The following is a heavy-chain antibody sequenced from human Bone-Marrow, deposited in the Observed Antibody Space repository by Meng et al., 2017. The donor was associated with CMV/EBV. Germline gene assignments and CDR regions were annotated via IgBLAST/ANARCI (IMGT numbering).Heavy chain of an antibody. D-gene: IGHD3-3*01. Sequence: SLKIPCAASGFTFSLYAMHWVRQAPGKGLEWVAVISYDGSNKYYADSVKGRFTISRDNSKNTLYLQMNSLRAEDTAVYYCAREDYDFWSGYYYYYYYGVDVWGQGTTVTGSS. CDR1: GFTFSLYA. CDR3: AREDYDFWSGYYYYYYYGVDV. J-gene: IGHJ6*01. CDR2: ISYDGSNK. V-gene: IGHV3-30-3*01.